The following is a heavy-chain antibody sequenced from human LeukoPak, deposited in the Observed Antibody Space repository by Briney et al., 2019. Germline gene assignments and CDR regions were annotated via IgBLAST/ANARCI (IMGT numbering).Heavy chain of an antibody. J-gene: IGHJ4*02. D-gene: IGHD6-13*01. CDR3: ARLISSSWHFDY. V-gene: IGHV1-3*01. Sequence: ASVKVSCKASGYTFTSYAMHWVREAPGQRLEWMGWINAGNGNTKYSQKFQGRVTITRDTSASTAYMELSSLRSGDTAVYYCARLISSSWHFDYWGQGTLVTVSS. CDR2: INAGNGNT. CDR1: GYTFTSYA.